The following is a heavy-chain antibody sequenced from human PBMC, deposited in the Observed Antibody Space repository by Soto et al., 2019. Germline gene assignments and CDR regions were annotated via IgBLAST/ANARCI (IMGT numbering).Heavy chain of an antibody. Sequence: QVQLQQWGAGLLKPSETLSLTCAVYGGSFSGYYWSWIRQPPGKGLEWIGEINHSGSTNYNPSLKRRVTISVDTSKNQFFLKLSSVTAAATAVYYCARGLYNVLTGGWFDPWGQGTLVTVSS. CDR2: INHSGST. CDR3: ARGLYNVLTGGWFDP. V-gene: IGHV4-34*01. D-gene: IGHD2-8*01. J-gene: IGHJ5*02. CDR1: GGSFSGYY.